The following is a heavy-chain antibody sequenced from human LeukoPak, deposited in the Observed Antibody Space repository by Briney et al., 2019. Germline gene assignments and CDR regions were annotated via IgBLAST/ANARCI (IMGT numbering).Heavy chain of an antibody. Sequence: PGGSLRLSCAASGFTFSSYEMNWVRQAPGKGLEWVSYISSSGSTIYYADSVKGRFTISRDNAKNSLYLQMNSLRAEDTAVYYCARKVDYGDYEYYFDYWGQGTLVTVSS. V-gene: IGHV3-48*03. D-gene: IGHD4-17*01. J-gene: IGHJ4*02. CDR1: GFTFSSYE. CDR2: ISSSGSTI. CDR3: ARKVDYGDYEYYFDY.